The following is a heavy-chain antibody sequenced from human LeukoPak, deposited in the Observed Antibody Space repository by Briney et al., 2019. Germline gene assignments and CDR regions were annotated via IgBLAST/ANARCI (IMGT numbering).Heavy chain of an antibody. CDR2: INHSGGT. V-gene: IGHV4-38-2*02. CDR1: GYSISSGYY. Sequence: SETLSLTCTVSGYSISSGYYWGWIRQPPGKGLEWIGEINHSGGTNYSPSLKSRVTISVDTSKNQFSLKLSSVTAADTAVYYCARRPGVGIQLSTFDYWGRGTLVTVSS. J-gene: IGHJ4*02. D-gene: IGHD5-18*01. CDR3: ARRPGVGIQLSTFDY.